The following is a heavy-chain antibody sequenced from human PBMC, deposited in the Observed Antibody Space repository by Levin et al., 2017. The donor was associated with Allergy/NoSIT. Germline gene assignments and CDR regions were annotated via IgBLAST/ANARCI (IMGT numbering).Heavy chain of an antibody. Sequence: SETLSLTCGVSGDSISSGAYSWSWIRQPPGTGLEWIGYIYQSGTKFYNPSLRSRVTISVDRSKNQFSLNFTSVTAADTAVYFCARGVGYSLNYFDPWGQGTPVTVSS. V-gene: IGHV4-30-2*01. CDR2: IYQSGTK. J-gene: IGHJ5*02. CDR3: ARGVGYSLNYFDP. CDR1: GDSISSGAYS. D-gene: IGHD5-18*01.